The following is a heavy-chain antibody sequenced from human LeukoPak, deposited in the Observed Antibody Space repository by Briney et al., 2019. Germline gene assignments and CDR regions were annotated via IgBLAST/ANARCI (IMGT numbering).Heavy chain of an antibody. CDR2: ISSSSSYI. Sequence: SGGYLRLSCAASGFTFSSYSMNWVRQAPGKGLEWVSSISSSSSYIYYADSVKGRFTISRDNAKNSLYLQMNSLRAEDTAVYYCARAHSSSLAWFDPWGQGTLVTVSS. CDR3: ARAHSSSLAWFDP. V-gene: IGHV3-21*01. CDR1: GFTFSSYS. D-gene: IGHD6-13*01. J-gene: IGHJ5*02.